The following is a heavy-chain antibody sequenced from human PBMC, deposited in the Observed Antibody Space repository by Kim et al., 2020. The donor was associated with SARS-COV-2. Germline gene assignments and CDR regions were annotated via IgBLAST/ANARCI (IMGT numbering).Heavy chain of an antibody. J-gene: IGHJ4*02. CDR1: GDSISSNNW. CDR2: ISHSGNV. Sequence: GTLSLTCAVSGDSISSNNWWSWVRQPPGKGLEWIGEISHSGNVNYNPSIKSRVTILLDRSKNEFSLELRSVTAADTAVYFCAREYSNSSSSPFDSWGQG. D-gene: IGHD6-13*01. V-gene: IGHV4-4*01. CDR3: AREYSNSSSSPFDS.